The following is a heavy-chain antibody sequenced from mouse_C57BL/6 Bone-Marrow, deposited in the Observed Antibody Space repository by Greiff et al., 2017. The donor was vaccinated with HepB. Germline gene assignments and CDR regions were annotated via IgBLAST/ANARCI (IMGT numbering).Heavy chain of an antibody. V-gene: IGHV1-64*01. D-gene: IGHD1-1*01. CDR2: IHPNSGST. CDR1: GYTFTSYW. J-gene: IGHJ2*01. CDR3: ARPPYYGSFDY. Sequence: VQLQQSGAELVKPGASVKLSCKASGYTFTSYWMHWVKQRPGQGLEWIGMIHPNSGSTNYNEKFKSKATLTVVKSSSTAYMQLSSLTSEDSAVYYCARPPYYGSFDYWGQGTTLTVSS.